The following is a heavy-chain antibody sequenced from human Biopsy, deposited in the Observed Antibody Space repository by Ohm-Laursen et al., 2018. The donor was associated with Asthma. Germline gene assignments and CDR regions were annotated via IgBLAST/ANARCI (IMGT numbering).Heavy chain of an antibody. CDR2: ISYSGTT. CDR3: VRATSTWSQSGPHYFDH. V-gene: IGHV4-31*11. Sequence: SQTLSLTCAVSGDSISSPAYYWSWVRQHPGKGLEWIGYISYSGTTFYHPSLMSRLIISLDTSKNQFSLKLSSVTAADTAVYYCVRATSTWSQSGPHYFDHWGQGTLVTVSS. D-gene: IGHD6-13*01. J-gene: IGHJ4*02. CDR1: GDSISSPAYY.